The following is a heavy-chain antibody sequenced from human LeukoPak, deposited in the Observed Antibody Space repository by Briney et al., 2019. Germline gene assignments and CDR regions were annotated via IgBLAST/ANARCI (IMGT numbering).Heavy chain of an antibody. D-gene: IGHD3-10*01. J-gene: IGHJ4*02. CDR3: ARLDKDYGSGSYLDY. CDR1: GGSINNYY. CDR2: VYYSGDT. Sequence: PSETLSLTCTVSGGSINNYYWSWIRQSPGKGLEWIGHVYYSGDTIYNPSLKSRITISVDTSKSQFSLKLSSVTAADTAVYYCARLDKDYGSGSYLDYWGQGTLVTVSS. V-gene: IGHV4-59*08.